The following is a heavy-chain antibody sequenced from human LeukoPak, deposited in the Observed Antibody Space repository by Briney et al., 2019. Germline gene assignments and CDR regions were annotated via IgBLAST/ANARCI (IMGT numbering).Heavy chain of an antibody. CDR3: AREGYCSGGSCSYYMDV. J-gene: IGHJ6*03. CDR2: VSAYNGHT. D-gene: IGHD2-15*01. V-gene: IGHV1-18*01. Sequence: ASVKVSCKASGYTFPSYGIGWVRQPPEKGLGGRGWVSAYNGHTNYAPRLQGRVTMTTDTSTSTAYMEVRSLRSDDTAVYYCAREGYCSGGSCSYYMDVWGKGTTVTVSS. CDR1: GYTFPSYG.